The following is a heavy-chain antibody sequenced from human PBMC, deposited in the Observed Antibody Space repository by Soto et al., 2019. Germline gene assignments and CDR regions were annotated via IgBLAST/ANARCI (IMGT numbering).Heavy chain of an antibody. CDR1: GDTISTGGYY. CDR2: IYYSGST. CDR3: ARQCRGVTCHWFVP. D-gene: IGHD2-15*01. V-gene: IGHV4-39*01. Sequence: SATLSLTCGVSGDTISTGGYYWGWIRQPPGKGLEWIGSIYYSGSTYYNPSLKSRVTISVDTSKNQFSLKLSSVTAADTAVYYCARQCRGVTCHWFVPWGQGTLVTVSS. J-gene: IGHJ5*02.